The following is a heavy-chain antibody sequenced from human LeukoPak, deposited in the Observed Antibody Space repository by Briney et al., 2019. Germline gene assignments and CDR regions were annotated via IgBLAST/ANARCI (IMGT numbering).Heavy chain of an antibody. Sequence: GGSLRLSCAASGFTFSSYAMHWVRQAPGKGLEWVAIISSDGTVKYYADSVKGRFTTSSDNSKTTLSLQMNSLRAEDTAVYYCARNLPGYGAFHIWGKGTMVTVFS. CDR1: GFTFSSYA. V-gene: IGHV3-30-3*01. CDR2: ISSDGTVK. D-gene: IGHD5-18*01. CDR3: ARNLPGYGAFHI. J-gene: IGHJ3*02.